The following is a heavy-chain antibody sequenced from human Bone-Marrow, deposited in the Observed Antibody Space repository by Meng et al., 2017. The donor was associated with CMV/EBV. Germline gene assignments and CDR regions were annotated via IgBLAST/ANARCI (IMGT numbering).Heavy chain of an antibody. CDR3: LRDSDFWSRGGY. CDR1: GFTFSSYS. CDR2: ISSSSSYI. V-gene: IGHV3-21*04. J-gene: IGHJ4*02. Sequence: GESLKISCAASGFTFSSYSMNWVRQAPGKGLEWVSSISSSSSYIYYADSVKGRFTISRDNAKNSLYLQMNSLRAEDTAWYHCLRDSDFWSRGGYWGQGTLVTVSS. D-gene: IGHD3-3*01.